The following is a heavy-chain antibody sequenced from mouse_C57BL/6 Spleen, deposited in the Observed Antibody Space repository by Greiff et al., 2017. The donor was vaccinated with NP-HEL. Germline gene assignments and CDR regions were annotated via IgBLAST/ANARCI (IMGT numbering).Heavy chain of an antibody. CDR1: GFTFSDYG. Sequence: EVHLVESGGGLVKPGGSLKLSCAASGFTFSDYGMHWVRQAPEKGLEWVAYISSGSSTIYYADTVKGRFTISRDNAKNTLFLQMSHLKSEDTAMYYCARDQDYGSSPFAYWGQGTLVTVSA. CDR2: ISSGSSTI. CDR3: ARDQDYGSSPFAY. D-gene: IGHD1-1*01. V-gene: IGHV5-17*03. J-gene: IGHJ3*01.